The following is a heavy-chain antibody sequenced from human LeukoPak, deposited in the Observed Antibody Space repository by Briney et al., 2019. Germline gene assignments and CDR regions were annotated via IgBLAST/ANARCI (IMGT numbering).Heavy chain of an antibody. CDR2: INPSGGST. V-gene: IGHV1-46*01. Sequence: ASVKVSCKASGYTFTSYYMHWVRQAPGQGLEWMGIINPSGGSTSYAQKFQGRVTMTRDTSTSTAYMELSSLRSEDTAVYYCAREGEYCSSTSCYAYFDYWGQGTLVTVSS. J-gene: IGHJ4*02. D-gene: IGHD2-2*01. CDR1: GYTFTSYY. CDR3: AREGEYCSSTSCYAYFDY.